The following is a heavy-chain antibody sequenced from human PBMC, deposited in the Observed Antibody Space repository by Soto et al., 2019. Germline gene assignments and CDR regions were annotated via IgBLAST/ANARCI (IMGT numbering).Heavy chain of an antibody. CDR3: AKGCRAAAACRFDP. CDR1: GFTFDDYA. Sequence: EVQLVESGGGLVQPGRSLRLSCAASGFTFDDYAMHWVRQAPGKGLEWVSGISGSGGSTYYADSVKGRFTISRDNSKNTLYLQMNSLRAEDTAVYYCAKGCRAAAACRFDPWGQGTLVTVSS. J-gene: IGHJ5*02. V-gene: IGHV3-23*04. CDR2: ISGSGGST. D-gene: IGHD6-13*01.